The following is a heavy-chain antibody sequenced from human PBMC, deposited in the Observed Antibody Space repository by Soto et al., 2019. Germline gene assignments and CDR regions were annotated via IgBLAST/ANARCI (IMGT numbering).Heavy chain of an antibody. CDR1: GFTFSTFS. CDR3: ARDRDTAMVPYFDY. Sequence: EVQLVESGGGLVQPGGSLRLSCAASGFTFSTFSMGWVRQTPGRGLEWVSFISSNGDSIYYADAVKGRFTISRDNGKNSLYLQMDSLRADDTAVYYCARDRDTAMVPYFDYCGQGTLVTVSS. V-gene: IGHV3-48*01. J-gene: IGHJ4*02. CDR2: ISSNGDSI. D-gene: IGHD5-18*01.